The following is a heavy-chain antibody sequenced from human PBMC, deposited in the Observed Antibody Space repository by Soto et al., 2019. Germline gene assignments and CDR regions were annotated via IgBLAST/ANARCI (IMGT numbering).Heavy chain of an antibody. V-gene: IGHV5-51*01. J-gene: IGHJ4*02. CDR3: ARQRCSGGSCYSRTGKYFDY. D-gene: IGHD2-15*01. CDR2: IYPGDSDT. CDR1: GYNFASYW. Sequence: PGESLKISCEASGYNFASYWIGWVRQMPGKGLEWMGIIYPGDSDTRYSPSFQGQVTISADKSISTAYLQWSSLKASDTAMYYCARQRCSGGSCYSRTGKYFDYWGQGTLVTVSS.